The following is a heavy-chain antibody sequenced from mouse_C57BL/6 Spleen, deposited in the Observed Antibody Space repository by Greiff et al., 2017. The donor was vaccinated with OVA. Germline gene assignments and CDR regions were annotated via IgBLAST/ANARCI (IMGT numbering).Heavy chain of an antibody. Sequence: QVQLKQPGAELVRPGSSVKLSCKASGYTFTSYWMHWVKQRPIQGLEWIGNIDPSDSETHYNQKFKDKATLTVDKSSSTAYMQLSSLTSEDSAVYYCARDGTAQAPIAYWGQGTLVTVSA. CDR2: IDPSDSET. CDR1: GYTFTSYW. D-gene: IGHD3-2*02. J-gene: IGHJ3*01. CDR3: ARDGTAQAPIAY. V-gene: IGHV1-52*01.